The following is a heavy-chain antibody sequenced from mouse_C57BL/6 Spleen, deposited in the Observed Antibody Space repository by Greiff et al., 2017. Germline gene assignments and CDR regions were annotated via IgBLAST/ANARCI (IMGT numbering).Heavy chain of an antibody. D-gene: IGHD2-3*01. CDR3: ARAEGGDGYNDFDY. CDR2: IHPNSGST. Sequence: QVQLQQPGAELVKPGASVKLSCKASGYTFTSYWMHWVKQRPGQGLEWIGLIHPNSGSTNYNEKFKSKATLTVDKSSSAAYMQLSSLTSEDSAVYYCARAEGGDGYNDFDYWGQGTTLTVSS. CDR1: GYTFTSYW. J-gene: IGHJ2*01. V-gene: IGHV1-64*01.